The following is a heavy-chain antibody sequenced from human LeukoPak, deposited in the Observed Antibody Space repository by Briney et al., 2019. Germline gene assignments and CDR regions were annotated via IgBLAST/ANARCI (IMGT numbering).Heavy chain of an antibody. Sequence: GGSLRLSCAASGFTFSSYAMSWVRQAPGKGLEWVSGISGSGGSTYYADSVKGRFTISRDNSKNTLYLQMNSLRAEDTAVYYCAKDRDSIPGSFDYWGQGTLVTVSS. CDR1: GFTFSSYA. CDR3: AKDRDSIPGSFDY. D-gene: IGHD3-10*01. V-gene: IGHV3-23*01. CDR2: ISGSGGST. J-gene: IGHJ4*02.